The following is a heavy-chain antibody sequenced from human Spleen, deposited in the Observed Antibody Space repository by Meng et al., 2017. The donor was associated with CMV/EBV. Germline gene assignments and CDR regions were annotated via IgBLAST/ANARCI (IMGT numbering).Heavy chain of an antibody. CDR3: ARDECSSTSCYSLYADY. J-gene: IGHJ4*02. D-gene: IGHD2-2*02. CDR1: GFAFSDYY. CDR2: ISRSGSTI. Sequence: GESLKISCAASGFAFSDYYMSWIRQAPGKGLEWVSDISRSGSTISYADSVKGRFTISRDNAKNSLYMQMDNLRAEDTAVYYRARDECSSTSCYSLYADYWGQGVLVTVSS. V-gene: IGHV3-11*04.